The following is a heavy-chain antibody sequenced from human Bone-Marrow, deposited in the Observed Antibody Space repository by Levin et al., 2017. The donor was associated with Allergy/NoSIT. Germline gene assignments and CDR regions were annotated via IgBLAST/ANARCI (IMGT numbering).Heavy chain of an antibody. CDR2: VSDYGIA. V-gene: IGHV3-53*01. CDR1: GVAVADNY. CDR3: ARRLCRGGSCYGFDV. D-gene: IGHD1-14*01. J-gene: IGHJ3*01. Sequence: GESLKISCAASGVAVADNYMAWVRQAPGKGLKWVSSVSDYGIAYYADSAKGRFSTSTDPSKNTLYLQMNSLRADDTGIYYCARRLCRGGSCYGFDVWGRGTMVTVSS.